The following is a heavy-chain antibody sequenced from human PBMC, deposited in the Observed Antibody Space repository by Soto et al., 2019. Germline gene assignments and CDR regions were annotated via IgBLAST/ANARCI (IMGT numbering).Heavy chain of an antibody. V-gene: IGHV3-7*01. J-gene: IGHJ4*02. Sequence: GGSLRLSCAASGFTFSSYWMSWVRQAPGKGLEWVAKIKQDGSEKYCVDSVKGRFTISRDNAKNSLYLQMNSLGAEDTAVYYCAGYCSSTSCYGRGFDYWGQGTLVTVSS. CDR3: AGYCSSTSCYGRGFDY. CDR1: GFTFSSYW. D-gene: IGHD2-2*01. CDR2: IKQDGSEK.